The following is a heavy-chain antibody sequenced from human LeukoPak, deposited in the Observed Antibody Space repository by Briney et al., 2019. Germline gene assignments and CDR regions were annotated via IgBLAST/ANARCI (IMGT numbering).Heavy chain of an antibody. J-gene: IGHJ5*02. CDR3: ARDSLRRPAKNWFDP. D-gene: IGHD5/OR15-5a*01. Sequence: PGGSLRLSCAASGFTFSSYGMHWVRQAPGKGLEWVAVIWYDGSNKYYADSMKGRFTISRDNSKNTLYLQMNSLRAEDTAVYYCARDSLRRPAKNWFDPWGQGTLVTVSS. CDR2: IWYDGSNK. CDR1: GFTFSSYG. V-gene: IGHV3-33*01.